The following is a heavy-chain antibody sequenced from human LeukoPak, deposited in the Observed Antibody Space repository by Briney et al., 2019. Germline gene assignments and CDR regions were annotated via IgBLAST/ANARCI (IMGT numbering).Heavy chain of an antibody. D-gene: IGHD3-10*01. CDR2: INHSGST. CDR1: GGSFSGYY. CDR3: AGAYYYGSGSYYYYYYGMDV. V-gene: IGHV4-34*01. J-gene: IGHJ6*02. Sequence: PSETLSLTCAVYGGSFSGYYWSWIRQPPGKGLEWIGEINHSGSTNYNPSLKSRVTISVDTSKNQFSLKLSSVTAADTAVYYCAGAYYYGSGSYYYYYYGMDVWGQGTTVTVSS.